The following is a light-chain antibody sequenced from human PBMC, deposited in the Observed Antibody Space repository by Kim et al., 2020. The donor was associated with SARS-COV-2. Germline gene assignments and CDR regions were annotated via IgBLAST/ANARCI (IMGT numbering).Light chain of an antibody. CDR2: YDS. J-gene: IGLJ2*01. Sequence: ARGQTARISCGGNNIGRKVLHWYQQKPGQAPVLVISYDSDRPSGIPERFSGSNSGNTATLTISRVEAGDEADYNCQVWDGITDHPVFGGGTKLTVL. V-gene: IGLV3-21*04. CDR1: NIGRKV. CDR3: QVWDGITDHPV.